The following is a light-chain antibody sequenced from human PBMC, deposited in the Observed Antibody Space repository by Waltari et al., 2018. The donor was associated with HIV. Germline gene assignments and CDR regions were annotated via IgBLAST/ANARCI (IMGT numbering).Light chain of an antibody. Sequence: QSALTPPPSVSGAPGQRVTTSCTGSSSNFGEGYHLHWYQQLPGTAPKLLIYGNSNRPSGVPDRFSGSKSGTSASLAITGLQAEDEADYYCQSYDSRLHVVFGGGTKLTVL. CDR3: QSYDSRLHVV. CDR1: SSNFGEGYH. V-gene: IGLV1-40*01. CDR2: GNS. J-gene: IGLJ2*01.